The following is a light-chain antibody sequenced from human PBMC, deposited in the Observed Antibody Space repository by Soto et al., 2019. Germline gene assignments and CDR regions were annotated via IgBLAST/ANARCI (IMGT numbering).Light chain of an antibody. CDR3: QQYDNLPYT. CDR1: QDISNY. Sequence: DIQMTQSPSSLSASVGDRVTITCQARQDISNYLNWYQQKRGKAPKLLFYDASDLETGVPSRFSGGGSGTDFTFTISSLQPEDIATYYCQQYDNLPYTFGQGTTLEIK. V-gene: IGKV1-33*01. J-gene: IGKJ2*01. CDR2: DAS.